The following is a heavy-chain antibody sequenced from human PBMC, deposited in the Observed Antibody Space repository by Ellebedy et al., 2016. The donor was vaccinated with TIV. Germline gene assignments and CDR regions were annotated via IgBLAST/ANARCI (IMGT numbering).Heavy chain of an antibody. D-gene: IGHD2-15*01. CDR3: ARGIVVVVAELFYFDY. J-gene: IGHJ4*02. Sequence: SETLSLTXTVSGGSISSYYWSWIRQPPGKGLEWIGYIHYSGNTNYNPSLKSRVTMSIDTSKNQFSLNLSSVTAADTAVYYCARGIVVVVAELFYFDYWGQGTLVTVSS. CDR1: GGSISSYY. CDR2: IHYSGNT. V-gene: IGHV4-59*01.